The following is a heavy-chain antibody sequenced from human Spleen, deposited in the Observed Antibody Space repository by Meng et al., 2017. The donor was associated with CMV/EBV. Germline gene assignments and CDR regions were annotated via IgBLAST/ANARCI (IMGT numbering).Heavy chain of an antibody. Sequence: SVYPFSLYALLWVPQSTGQALACLVWLNPHRFHTVYAHPLQRIVTIPRNTSIRTAYMDLRSLNSEDTAVYYCARVKTDYGNNMIALDYWGQGTLVTVSS. CDR2: LNPHRFHT. D-gene: IGHD2-21*01. V-gene: IGHV1-8*01. J-gene: IGHJ4*02. CDR1: VYPFSLYA. CDR3: ARVKTDYGNNMIALDY.